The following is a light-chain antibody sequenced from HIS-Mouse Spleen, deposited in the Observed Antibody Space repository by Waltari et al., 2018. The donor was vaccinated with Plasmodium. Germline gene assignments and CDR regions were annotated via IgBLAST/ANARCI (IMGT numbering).Light chain of an antibody. CDR3: CSYAGSSTYV. CDR2: EGS. Sequence: QSALTQPASVSGSPGQSLTISCTGTSRDVGSYDLVSWYQQHPGKAPKLMIYEGSKRPSGVSNRFSGSKSGKTASLTISGLQAEDEADYYCCSYAGSSTYVFGTGT. J-gene: IGLJ1*01. CDR1: SRDVGSYDL. V-gene: IGLV2-23*01.